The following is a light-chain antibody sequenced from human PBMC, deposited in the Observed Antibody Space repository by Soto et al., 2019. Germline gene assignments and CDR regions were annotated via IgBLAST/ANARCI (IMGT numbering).Light chain of an antibody. CDR2: EVS. J-gene: IGLJ3*02. Sequence: QSALTQPASVSGSPGQSITISCTGTSSDVGGYNYVSWCQQHPGKAPKLIIYEVSNRPSGVSNRFSGSKSGNTASLTVSGLQAEDEADYYCSSYSSVTTLWVFGGGTKLTVL. CDR1: SSDVGGYNY. V-gene: IGLV2-14*01. CDR3: SSYSSVTTLWV.